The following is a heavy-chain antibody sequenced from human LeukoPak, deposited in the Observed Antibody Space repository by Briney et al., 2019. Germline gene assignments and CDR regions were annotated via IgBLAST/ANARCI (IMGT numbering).Heavy chain of an antibody. Sequence: NPSETLSLTCSVSGGSISSYYWSWIRQPPGKGLEWIGDIYNSGSTNYNSSLKSRVTISVDTSKNQFSLKLSSVTAADTAVYYCARERHFDYWGQGTLVTVSS. CDR2: IYNSGST. CDR3: ARERHFDY. J-gene: IGHJ4*02. CDR1: GGSISSYY. V-gene: IGHV4-59*01.